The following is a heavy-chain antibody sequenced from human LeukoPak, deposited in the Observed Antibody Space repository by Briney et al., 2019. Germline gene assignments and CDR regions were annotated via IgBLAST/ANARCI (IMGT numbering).Heavy chain of an antibody. Sequence: ASVKVSCKASGYTLTTFGIIWVRQASGQGLEWMGWINTNTGNPTYAQAFTGRFVFSLDTSVNTAYLEISNLKPGDTAMYYCTRGGLGYCSGGTCQFDYWGQGTLVTVSS. CDR2: INTNTGNP. CDR1: GYTLTTFG. CDR3: TRGGLGYCSGGTCQFDY. D-gene: IGHD2-15*01. V-gene: IGHV7-4-1*02. J-gene: IGHJ4*02.